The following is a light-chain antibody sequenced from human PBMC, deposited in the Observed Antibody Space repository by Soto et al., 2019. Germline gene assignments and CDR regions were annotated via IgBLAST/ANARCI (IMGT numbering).Light chain of an antibody. CDR3: QQYGSSPPIT. Sequence: EIVLTQSPATLSLSPGERATLSCGASQSVSSSYLAWYQQKPGLAPRLLIYDASSRATGIPDRFSGSGSGTDFTLTISRLVPEDFAVYYCQQYGSSPPITFGQGTRLEIK. CDR2: DAS. V-gene: IGKV3D-20*01. J-gene: IGKJ5*01. CDR1: QSVSSSY.